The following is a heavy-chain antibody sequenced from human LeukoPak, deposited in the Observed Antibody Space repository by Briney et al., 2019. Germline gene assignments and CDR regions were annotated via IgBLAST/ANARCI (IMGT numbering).Heavy chain of an antibody. CDR3: ARGRGYSYGYYYYYMDV. CDR2: INHRGST. CDR1: GGSFSGYY. V-gene: IGHV4-34*01. J-gene: IGHJ6*03. D-gene: IGHD5-18*01. Sequence: PSETLSLTCAVYGGSFSGYYWSWIRQPPGKGLEWIGEINHRGSTNYNPSLKSRVTISVDTSKNQFSLKLSSVTAADTAVYYCARGRGYSYGYYYYYMDVWGKGTTVTVSS.